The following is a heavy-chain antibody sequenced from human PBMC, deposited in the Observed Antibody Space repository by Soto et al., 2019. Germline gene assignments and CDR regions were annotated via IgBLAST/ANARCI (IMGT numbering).Heavy chain of an antibody. D-gene: IGHD6-19*01. V-gene: IGHV3-23*01. CDR1: GFTFSSYV. J-gene: IGHJ4*02. CDR3: TKYRSPEGSGPNYFDY. Sequence: GGSLRLSCAASGFTFSSYVMNWVRQAPGKGLQWVSAIRGSGTNILYADSVKGRFTISRDNSRNTVYLQMDSLRAEDTAVYYCTKYRSPEGSGPNYFDYSGLATLVTVSS. CDR2: IRGSGTNI.